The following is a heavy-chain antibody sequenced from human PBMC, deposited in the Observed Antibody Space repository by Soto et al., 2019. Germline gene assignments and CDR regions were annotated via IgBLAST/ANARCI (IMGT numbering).Heavy chain of an antibody. D-gene: IGHD2-8*01. Sequence: ASVKVSCKASGYTFTRYGISWVRQAPGQGLEWMGWISGYNGDANYAQRFQGRVSMSIDTSTTTAYMELRTLTSDDTAVYYCAKNGQPPYYYYGLDVWGQGTTVTVSS. J-gene: IGHJ6*02. CDR3: AKNGQPPYYYYGLDV. CDR2: ISGYNGDA. V-gene: IGHV1-18*01. CDR1: GYTFTRYG.